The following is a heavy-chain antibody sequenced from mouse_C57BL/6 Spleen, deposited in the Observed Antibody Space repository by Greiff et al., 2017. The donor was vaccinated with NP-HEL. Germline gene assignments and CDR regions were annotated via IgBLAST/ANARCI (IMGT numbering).Heavy chain of an antibody. V-gene: IGHV1-52*01. D-gene: IGHD1-1*01. Sequence: VQLQQSGAELVRPGSSVKLSCKASGYTFTSYWMHWVKQRPIQGLEWIGNIDPSDSETHYNQKFKDKATLTVDKSSSTAYMQLSSLTSEDSAVYYCARDGYYYGSSYDWYFDVWGTGTTVTVSS. CDR3: ARDGYYYGSSYDWYFDV. CDR1: GYTFTSYW. CDR2: IDPSDSET. J-gene: IGHJ1*03.